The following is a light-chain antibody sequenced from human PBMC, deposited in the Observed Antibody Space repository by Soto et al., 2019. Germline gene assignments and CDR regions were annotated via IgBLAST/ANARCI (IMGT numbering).Light chain of an antibody. J-gene: IGLJ1*01. Sequence: QSVLTQPPSVSGAPGQRITISCTGSSSNIGADYDVNWYQQLPGTAPKLLISGISDRPSGVPDRFSGSKSGTSASLAITGLQAEDETDYYCQSFDSGLSGYVFGTGTKLTVL. CDR2: GIS. CDR1: SSNIGADYD. V-gene: IGLV1-40*01. CDR3: QSFDSGLSGYV.